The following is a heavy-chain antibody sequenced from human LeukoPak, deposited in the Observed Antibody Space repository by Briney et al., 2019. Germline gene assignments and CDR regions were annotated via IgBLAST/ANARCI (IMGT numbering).Heavy chain of an antibody. Sequence: GGSLRLSCAASGFTFSSYEMNWVRQAPGKGLEWVSYISSSGSTIYYADSVKGRFTISRDNAKNSLYLQMNSLRAEDTAVYYCAIDSSGYYSGFDYWGQGTLVTVSS. J-gene: IGHJ4*02. CDR1: GFTFSSYE. D-gene: IGHD3-22*01. V-gene: IGHV3-48*03. CDR2: ISSSGSTI. CDR3: AIDSSGYYSGFDY.